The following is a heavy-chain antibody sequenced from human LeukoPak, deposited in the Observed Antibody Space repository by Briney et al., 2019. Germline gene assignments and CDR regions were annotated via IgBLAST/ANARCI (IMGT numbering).Heavy chain of an antibody. D-gene: IGHD3-10*01. CDR3: AKRGVRGSYYFDH. Sequence: PGGSLRRSCAASGFTFSNFAMTWVRQAPGKGLEWVSTMSSTDGTTFYADSVKGRFTISRDNSKNILYLQMNNLRAEDTAVYHCAKRGVRGSYYFDHWGQGTLVTVSS. CDR1: GFTFSNFA. J-gene: IGHJ4*02. V-gene: IGHV3-23*01. CDR2: MSSTDGTT.